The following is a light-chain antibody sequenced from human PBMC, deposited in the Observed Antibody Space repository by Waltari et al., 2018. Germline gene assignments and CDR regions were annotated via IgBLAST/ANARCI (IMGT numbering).Light chain of an antibody. Sequence: QSALTQPASVSGSPGQSITISCTGTISDIGAYNHVSWYPQYPGQAPKLLIFDVSYRPTGGFDRFSGSKSGNTASLTISGLQAEDEADYYCSSFTTSSSWIFGGGTKLTVL. J-gene: IGLJ2*01. CDR3: SSFTTSSSWI. CDR1: ISDIGAYNH. V-gene: IGLV2-14*03. CDR2: DVS.